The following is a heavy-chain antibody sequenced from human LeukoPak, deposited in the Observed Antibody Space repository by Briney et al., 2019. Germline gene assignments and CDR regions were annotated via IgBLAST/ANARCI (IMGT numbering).Heavy chain of an antibody. D-gene: IGHD6-6*01. J-gene: IGHJ5*02. Sequence: GRSLRLSCAASGFTFSSYAIHWVRQAPGKGLEWVAVISYDGSNKYYADSVKGRFTISRDNSKNTLYLQMNSLRAEDTAVYYCAKTSSIAALGFEGGFDPWGQGTLVTVSS. CDR3: AKTSSIAALGFEGGFDP. V-gene: IGHV3-30-3*01. CDR1: GFTFSSYA. CDR2: ISYDGSNK.